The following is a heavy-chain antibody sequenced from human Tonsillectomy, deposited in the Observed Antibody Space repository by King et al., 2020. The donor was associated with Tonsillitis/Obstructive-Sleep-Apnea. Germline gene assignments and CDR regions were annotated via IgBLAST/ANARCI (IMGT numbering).Heavy chain of an antibody. J-gene: IGHJ5*01. CDR2: VIPTLGIG. Sequence: QLVQSGAEVKKTGSSVKVSCKASGGTFNSYGISWVRQAPGQGLERMGRVIPTLGIGKNAQKFQGRVTISADKSTTTAYMELSSLRSEDTAVYYCAREGSGRGSWGYNWFDSWGQGTLVTVSS. CDR1: GGTFNSYG. D-gene: IGHD3-10*01. CDR3: AREGSGRGSWGYNWFDS. V-gene: IGHV1-69*09.